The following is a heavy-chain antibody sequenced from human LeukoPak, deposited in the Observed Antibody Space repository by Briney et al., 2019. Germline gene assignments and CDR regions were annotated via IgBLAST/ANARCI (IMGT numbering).Heavy chain of an antibody. CDR1: GGSISSSSYY. CDR3: ARQSVWFLEWLSSYNWFDP. J-gene: IGHJ5*02. V-gene: IGHV4-39*01. CDR2: IYYSGST. Sequence: SETLSLTCTVSGGSISSSSYYWGWIRQPPGKGLEWIGSIYYSGSTYYNPSLKSRVTISVDTSKNQFSPKLSSVTAADTAVYYCARQSVWFLEWLSSYNWFDPWGQGTLVTVSS. D-gene: IGHD3-3*01.